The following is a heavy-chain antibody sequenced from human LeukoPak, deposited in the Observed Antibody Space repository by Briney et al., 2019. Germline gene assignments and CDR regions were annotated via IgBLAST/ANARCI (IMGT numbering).Heavy chain of an antibody. Sequence: SETLSLTCAVYGGSFSGYYWSWIRQPPGKGLEWIGEINHSGSTNYNPSLKSRVTKSVDTSKNQFSLKLSSVTAADTAVYYCAREAVVTPGEIYFDYWGQGTLVTVSS. V-gene: IGHV4-34*01. CDR3: AREAVVTPGEIYFDY. J-gene: IGHJ4*02. CDR1: GGSFSGYY. CDR2: INHSGST. D-gene: IGHD4-23*01.